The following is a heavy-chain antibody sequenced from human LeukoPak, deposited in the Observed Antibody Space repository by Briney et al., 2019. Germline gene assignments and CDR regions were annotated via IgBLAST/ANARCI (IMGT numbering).Heavy chain of an antibody. CDR3: ARQAGYCSSTSCYSPSYYFDY. CDR2: INHSGST. D-gene: IGHD2-2*01. CDR1: GGSFSGYY. V-gene: IGHV4-34*01. J-gene: IGHJ4*02. Sequence: SETLSLTCAVYGGSFSGYYWSWIRQPPGKGLEWIGEINHSGSTNYNPSLKSRVTISVDTSKNQFSLKLSSVTAADTAVYYCARQAGYCSSTSCYSPSYYFDYWGQGTLVTVSS.